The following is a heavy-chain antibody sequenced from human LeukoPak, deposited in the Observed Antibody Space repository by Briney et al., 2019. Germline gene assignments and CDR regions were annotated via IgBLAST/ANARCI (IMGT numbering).Heavy chain of an antibody. V-gene: IGHV1-8*01. J-gene: IGHJ5*02. Sequence: ASVKVSCKASGYTFTSYDINWVRQATGQGLEWMGWTNPNSGNTGYARKFQGRVTMTRDTSISTAYMELSSLRSEDTAVYYCARNYGSGSYTIWFDPWGQGTLVTVSS. D-gene: IGHD3-10*01. CDR3: ARNYGSGSYTIWFDP. CDR2: TNPNSGNT. CDR1: GYTFTSYD.